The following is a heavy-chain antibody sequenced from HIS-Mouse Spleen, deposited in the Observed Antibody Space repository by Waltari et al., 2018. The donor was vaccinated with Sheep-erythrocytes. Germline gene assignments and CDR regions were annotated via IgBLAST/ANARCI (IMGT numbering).Heavy chain of an antibody. D-gene: IGHD5-12*01. CDR3: AKDKFVGYSGYYFDY. Sequence: VHGGGSLRLSCAASGFTFDDYAMHWVRQAPGKGLEWVSLISWDGGSTYYADSVKGRFTISRDNSKNSLYLQMNSLRAEDTALYYCAKDKFVGYSGYYFDYWGQGTLVTVSS. CDR2: ISWDGGST. J-gene: IGHJ4*02. CDR1: GFTFDDYA. V-gene: IGHV3-43D*03.